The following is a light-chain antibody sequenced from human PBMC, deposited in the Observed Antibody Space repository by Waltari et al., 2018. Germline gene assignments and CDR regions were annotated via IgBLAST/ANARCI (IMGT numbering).Light chain of an antibody. CDR3: QQLNTYHGTWT. CDR2: GAS. CDR1: QGISSY. J-gene: IGKJ1*01. Sequence: DIQLPQSTSFLSASVADRVTITCRASQGISSYLAWYQQKEGKAPNLLIYGASTLHSGVPSRFSGSGSGTEFTLTISSLQPEDFATYYCQQLNTYHGTWTFGQGTKLEIK. V-gene: IGKV1-9*01.